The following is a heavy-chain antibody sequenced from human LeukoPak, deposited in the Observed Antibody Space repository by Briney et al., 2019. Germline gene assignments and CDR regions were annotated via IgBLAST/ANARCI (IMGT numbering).Heavy chain of an antibody. CDR1: GFTFSSYA. V-gene: IGHV3-23*01. CDR3: AKDLRGNGYYLDY. J-gene: IGHJ4*02. D-gene: IGHD1-1*01. CDR2: ISGSGDST. Sequence: GGSLRLSCAASGFTFSSYAMSWVRQAPGKGLEWVSAISGSGDSTYYADSVKGRFTISRDNSKNTLYLQMNSLRAEDTAVYYCAKDLRGNGYYLDYWGQGTLVTVSS.